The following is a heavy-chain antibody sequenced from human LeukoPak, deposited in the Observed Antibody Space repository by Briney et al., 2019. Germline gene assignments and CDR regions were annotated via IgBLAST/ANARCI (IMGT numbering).Heavy chain of an antibody. D-gene: IGHD6-13*01. CDR1: GGSISSSSYY. J-gene: IGHJ5*02. V-gene: IGHV4-39*07. CDR3: AREEYSSSWYEWFDP. CDR2: IYYSGST. Sequence: SETLSLTCTVSGGSISSSSYYWGWIRQPPGKGLEWIGSIYYSGSTYYNPSLKSRVTISVDTSKNQFSLKLSSVTAADTAVYYCAREEYSSSWYEWFDPWGQGTLVTVSS.